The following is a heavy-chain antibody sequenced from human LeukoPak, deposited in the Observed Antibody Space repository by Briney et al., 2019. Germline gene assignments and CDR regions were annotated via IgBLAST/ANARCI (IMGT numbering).Heavy chain of an antibody. J-gene: IGHJ3*01. CDR3: ARHSDRHTATSSQYAFHL. D-gene: IGHD4-17*01. V-gene: IGHV4-39*01. CDR2: LSYGGRT. CDR1: GDSITNTDVY. Sequence: PSETLSLTCSVSGDSITNTDVYWGWIRQPPGKGLEWIGSLSYGGRTSYNPSLRSRVSISVDTSNNQFSLRLSYVTASDTAVYFCARHSDRHTATSSQYAFHLWGRGTMVTVSS.